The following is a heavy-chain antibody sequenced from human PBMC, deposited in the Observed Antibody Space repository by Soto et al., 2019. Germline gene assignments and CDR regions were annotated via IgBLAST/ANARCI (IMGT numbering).Heavy chain of an antibody. J-gene: IGHJ4*02. CDR3: GTRPGGGGY. D-gene: IGHD6-6*01. V-gene: IGHV3-53*01. Sequence: EVQLVESGGGLIQPGGSLRLSCAVSGFTVSNNYMSWVRQAPGKGLEGVSVIYSGGYTAYGDSIKGRFTISRDNSKNKLYPQTKGPRAADPAVYFWGTRPGGGGYWGQGTQVTVSS. CDR1: GFTVSNNY. CDR2: IYSGGYT.